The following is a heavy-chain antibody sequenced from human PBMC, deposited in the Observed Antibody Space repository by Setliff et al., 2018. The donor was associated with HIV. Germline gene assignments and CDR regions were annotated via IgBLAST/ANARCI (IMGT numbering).Heavy chain of an antibody. CDR1: GVAFSSHQ. Sequence: GGSLRLSCAASGVAFSSHQMSWVRQAPGKGLEWVDKIRQDGTDKYYVDSVKGRFTISRDNAKNSLYLQMNSLRAEDTAVYYCARDRGAAGFWGQGTMVTVSS. CDR3: ARDRGAAGF. V-gene: IGHV3-7*03. D-gene: IGHD6-13*01. J-gene: IGHJ4*02. CDR2: IRQDGTDK.